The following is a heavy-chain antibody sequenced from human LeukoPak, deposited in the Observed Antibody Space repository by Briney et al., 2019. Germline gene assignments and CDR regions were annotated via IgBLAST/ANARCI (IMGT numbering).Heavy chain of an antibody. J-gene: IGHJ5*02. CDR2: IYYSGST. D-gene: IGHD6-13*01. CDR3: ARTYSSSWYNWFDP. CDR1: GGSISSYY. Sequence: SETLSLTCTVSGGSISSYYWSWIRQPPGKGLEWIGYIYYSGSTNYNPSLKSRVTISVDTSKNQFSLKLSSVTAADTAVYCCARTYSSSWYNWFDPWGQGTLVTVSA. V-gene: IGHV4-59*01.